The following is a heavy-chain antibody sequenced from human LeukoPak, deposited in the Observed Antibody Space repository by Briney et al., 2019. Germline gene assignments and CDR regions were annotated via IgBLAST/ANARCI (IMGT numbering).Heavy chain of an antibody. CDR2: NGSSGSTI. J-gene: IGHJ4*02. CDR3: ARDGGIYDSQFDY. CDR1: GFNFSDYY. Sequence: GSLRLSCAASGFNFSDYYMSWIRQATGKGLEWVSYNGSSGSTIYYADSVKGRFTISRDNAKNSLYLQMNSLRAEDTAVYYCARDGGIYDSQFDYWGQGTLVTVSS. V-gene: IGHV3-11*01. D-gene: IGHD2/OR15-2a*01.